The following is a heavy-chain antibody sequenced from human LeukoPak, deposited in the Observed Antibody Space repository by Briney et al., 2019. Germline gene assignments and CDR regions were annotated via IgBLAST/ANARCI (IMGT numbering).Heavy chain of an antibody. J-gene: IGHJ5*02. Sequence: SETLSVICTVSGGSISSNTYYWAWIRQPPGKGLEWIGSIYYSGSTYYNPSLKSRVTISVDRSKNQYSLKLSSVTAADTAVYYCARDLPAAGFDPWGQGTLVTVSS. D-gene: IGHD6-13*01. CDR1: GGSISSNTYY. V-gene: IGHV4-39*07. CDR2: IYYSGST. CDR3: ARDLPAAGFDP.